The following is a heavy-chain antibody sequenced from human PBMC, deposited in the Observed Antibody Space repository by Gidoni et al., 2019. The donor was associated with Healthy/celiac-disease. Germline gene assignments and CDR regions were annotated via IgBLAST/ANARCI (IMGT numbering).Heavy chain of an antibody. CDR2: IIPIFGTA. CDR3: ARGGVGATSLGGAFDI. D-gene: IGHD1-26*01. CDR1: TFSSSA. J-gene: IGHJ3*02. V-gene: IGHV1-69*01. Sequence: TFSSSAISWVRQAPGQGLEWMGGIIPIFGTANYAQKFQGRVTITADESTSTAYMELSSLRSEDTAVYYCARGGVGATSLGGAFDIWGQGTMVTVSS.